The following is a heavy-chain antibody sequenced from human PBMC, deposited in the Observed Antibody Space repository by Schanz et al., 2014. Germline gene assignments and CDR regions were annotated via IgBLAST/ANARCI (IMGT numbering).Heavy chain of an antibody. V-gene: IGHV3-33*06. J-gene: IGHJ4*02. CDR1: GFTFSKYG. Sequence: VQLVESGGGVVQPGRSLRLSCAASGFTFSKYGVHWVRQAPGKGLEWVAVIWYNGSNKYYADSVRGRFTISRDNSKNTLYLQMNSLRAEDTAVYYCAKQHGVIQQVSDYWGQGTLVTVSS. CDR3: AKQHGVIQQVSDY. CDR2: IWYNGSNK. D-gene: IGHD3-22*01.